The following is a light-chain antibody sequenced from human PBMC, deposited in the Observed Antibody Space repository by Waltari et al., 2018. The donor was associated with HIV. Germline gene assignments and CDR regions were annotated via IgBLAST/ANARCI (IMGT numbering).Light chain of an antibody. CDR3: QQYGSSPTWT. J-gene: IGKJ1*01. V-gene: IGKV3-20*01. Sequence: EIVLTQSPGTLSLSPGERATLSCRTNQSVSSSYLAWYQQKPGQAPRLLIYGASSTATGIPDRFSGSGSGTDFTLTISRLEPEDFAMYFCQQYGSSPTWTFGQGTKVEIK. CDR1: QSVSSSY. CDR2: GAS.